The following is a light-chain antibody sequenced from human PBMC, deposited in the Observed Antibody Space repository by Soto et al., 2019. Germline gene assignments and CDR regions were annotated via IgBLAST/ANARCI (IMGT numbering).Light chain of an antibody. CDR1: QSISVW. V-gene: IGKV1-5*01. CDR3: QQYNSYSWT. CDR2: DAS. Sequence: DIQMTQSPSTLSASVGERVTITCRASQSISVWLAWYQQKPGRAPTLLIYDASNLESGVPSRFSGSGSGTEFTLAISSLQPDDFATYYCQQYNSYSWTFGQGTKVEIK. J-gene: IGKJ1*01.